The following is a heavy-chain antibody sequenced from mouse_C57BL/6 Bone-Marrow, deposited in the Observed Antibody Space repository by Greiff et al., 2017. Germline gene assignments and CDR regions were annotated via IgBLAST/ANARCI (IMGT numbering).Heavy chain of an antibody. CDR3: ARQALRSGDY. CDR2: ISSGGSYT. V-gene: IGHV5-6*01. Sequence: VQLKESGGDLVKPGGSLKLSCAASGFTFSSYGMSWVRQTPDKRLEWVATISSGGSYTYYPDSVKGRFTISRDNAKNTLYLQMSSLKAEDTAMYYCARQALRSGDYWGQGTSVTVSS. J-gene: IGHJ4*01. CDR1: GFTFSSYG.